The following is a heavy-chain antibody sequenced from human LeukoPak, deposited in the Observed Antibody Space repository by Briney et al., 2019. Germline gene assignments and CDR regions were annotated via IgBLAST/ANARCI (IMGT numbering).Heavy chain of an antibody. CDR3: ARRFNYYDSSGYYEGFYFDY. V-gene: IGHV1-18*01. Sequence: GASVKVSCKASGYTFTSYGISWARQAPGQGLEWMGWISAYAQKFQGRVTMTTDTSTSTAYMELRSLRSDDTAVYYCARRFNYYDSSGYYEGFYFDYWGQGTLVTVSS. CDR2: ISAY. CDR1: GYTFTSYG. J-gene: IGHJ4*02. D-gene: IGHD3-22*01.